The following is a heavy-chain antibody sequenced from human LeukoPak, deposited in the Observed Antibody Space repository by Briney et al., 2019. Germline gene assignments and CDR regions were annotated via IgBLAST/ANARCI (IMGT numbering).Heavy chain of an antibody. Sequence: ASVKVSCKASGYTFTSYDINWVRQATGQGLEWMGWMSPDSGYTGYSQKFQGRVSITRDTSIGTAYLELSSLRSDDTAVYYCARNPYETGHFDPWGQGTLVTVSS. CDR1: GYTFTSYD. CDR2: MSPDSGYT. V-gene: IGHV1-8*03. CDR3: ARNPYETGHFDP. D-gene: IGHD3-3*01. J-gene: IGHJ5*02.